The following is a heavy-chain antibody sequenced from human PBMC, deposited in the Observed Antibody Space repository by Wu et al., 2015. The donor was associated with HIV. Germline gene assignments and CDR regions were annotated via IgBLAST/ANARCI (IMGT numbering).Heavy chain of an antibody. D-gene: IGHD3-22*01. CDR3: ARAPYDSSSYYYHYYYMDV. J-gene: IGHJ6*03. V-gene: IGHV1-69*12. CDR1: RGIFSNYA. CDR2: IIPIFSIA. Sequence: QVQLVQSGAEVKKPGSSVKVSCKASRGIFSNYAITWVRQAPGQGLEWMGGIIPIFSIANYAQKFQGRVTITADGSTSTAFMELTGLRSEDTAVYYCARAPYDSSSYYYHYYYMDVWAKGPRSPSP.